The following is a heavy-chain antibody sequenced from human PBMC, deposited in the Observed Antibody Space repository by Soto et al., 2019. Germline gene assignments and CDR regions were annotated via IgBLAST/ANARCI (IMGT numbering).Heavy chain of an antibody. CDR2: IDNQNGET. D-gene: IGHD2-21*02. CDR1: GDTFKRYG. V-gene: IGHV1-18*04. Sequence: GASVKVSCKASGDTFKRYGINWVRQAPGQGLEWVGWIDNQNGETKYAQALQGRVSLTTGTSTNTAYLELKNLKSDDTAIYYCTRVVVIAPSALQTVDTWGQGSLVTVSS. J-gene: IGHJ5*02. CDR3: TRVVVIAPSALQTVDT.